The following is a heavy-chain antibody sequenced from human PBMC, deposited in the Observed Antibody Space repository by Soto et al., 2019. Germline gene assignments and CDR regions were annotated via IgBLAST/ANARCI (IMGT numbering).Heavy chain of an antibody. Sequence: QVQLVQSGAEVKKPGASVKVSCKASGYTFTSYGISWVRQAPGQGLEWMGWISAYNGNTNYAQKLQGRVTMTTDTSTSTAYMALSSLISHDTAAYYCARAGRGNECLRANYYYYMDVCVNGTTVTVSS. CDR1: GYTFTSYG. D-gene: IGHD5-12*01. CDR3: ARAGRGNECLRANYYYYMDV. J-gene: IGHJ6*03. V-gene: IGHV1-18*01. CDR2: ISAYNGNT.